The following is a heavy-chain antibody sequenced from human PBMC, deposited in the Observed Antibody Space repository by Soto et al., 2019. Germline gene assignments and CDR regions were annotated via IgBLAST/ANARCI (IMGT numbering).Heavy chain of an antibody. CDR2: ISSSSSTI. V-gene: IGHV3-48*02. J-gene: IGHJ3*02. CDR3: ARAQNPPLWSGYYDALDI. CDR1: GFTFSSYS. D-gene: IGHD3-3*01. Sequence: PVGSLRLSCAASGFTFSSYSMNWVRQAPGKGLEWVSYISSSSSTIYYADSVKGRFTISRDNAKNSLYLQMNSLRDEDTAVYYCARAQNPPLWSGYYDALDIWGQGTMVTVSS.